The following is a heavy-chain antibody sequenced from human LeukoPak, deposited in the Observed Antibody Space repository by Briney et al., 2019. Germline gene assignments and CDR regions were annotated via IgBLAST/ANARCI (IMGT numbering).Heavy chain of an antibody. CDR2: INHSGST. V-gene: IGHV4-34*01. J-gene: IGHJ4*02. CDR3: ARVRKAAAGRGGFDY. CDR1: GGSFSGYY. Sequence: PSETLSLTCAVYGGSFSGYYWSWIRQPPGKGLEWIGEINHSGSTNYNPSLKSRVTISVDTSKNQFSLELSSVTAADTAVYYCARVRKAAAGRGGFDYWGQGTLVTVSS. D-gene: IGHD6-13*01.